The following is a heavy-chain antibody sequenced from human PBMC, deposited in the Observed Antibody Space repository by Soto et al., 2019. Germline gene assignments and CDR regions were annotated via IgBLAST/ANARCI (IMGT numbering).Heavy chain of an antibody. Sequence: SVKVSCKASGGTFSSYAISWVRQAPGQGLEWMGGIIPIFGTANYAQKFQGRVTITADESTSTAYMELSSLRSEDTAVYYCARAAREPLTLLNQNPILPFDYWGQGTLVTVSS. CDR1: GGTFSSYA. CDR3: ARAAREPLTLLNQNPILPFDY. CDR2: IIPIFGTA. D-gene: IGHD1-26*01. J-gene: IGHJ4*02. V-gene: IGHV1-69*13.